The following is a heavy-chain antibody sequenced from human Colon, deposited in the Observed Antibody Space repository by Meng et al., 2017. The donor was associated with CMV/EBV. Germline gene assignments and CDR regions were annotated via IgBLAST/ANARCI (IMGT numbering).Heavy chain of an antibody. J-gene: IGHJ4*02. CDR2: IKPSTGDT. Sequence: QVQLVQSGAEVKRPGASVKISCKASGYTFTSYEITWVRQAPGQGLEWMGRIKPSTGDTNYAQNFQGRVTVTRDTSISTVYMEVNSLTSDDTAVYYCTREGFDYWGQGALVTVSS. V-gene: IGHV1-2*06. CDR1: GYTFTSYE. CDR3: TREGFDY.